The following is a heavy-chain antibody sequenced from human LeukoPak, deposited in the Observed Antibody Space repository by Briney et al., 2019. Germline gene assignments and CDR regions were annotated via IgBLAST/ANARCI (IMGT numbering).Heavy chain of an antibody. V-gene: IGHV3-48*04. J-gene: IGHJ4*02. CDR2: ISSSSSTI. D-gene: IGHD3-3*01. CDR1: GFTFSSYS. Sequence: GGSLRLSCAASGFTFSSYSMNWVRQAPGKGLEWVSYISSSSSTIYYADSVKGRFTISRDNAKNSLYLQMNSLRAEDTAVYYCARRASSDFWSGYYTWGQGTLVTVSS. CDR3: ARRASSDFWSGYYT.